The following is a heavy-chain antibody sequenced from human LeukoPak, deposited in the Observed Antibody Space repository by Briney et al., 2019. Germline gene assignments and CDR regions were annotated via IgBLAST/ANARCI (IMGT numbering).Heavy chain of an antibody. Sequence: SETLSLTCTVSGASIITTDYYWGWIRQPPGKGLEWIGTIFYSGTTFYNPSLKSRVTISVDKSKNQFSLKLSSVTAADTAVYYCARGSPGISYHWGQGTLVTVSS. D-gene: IGHD6-13*01. CDR1: GASIITTDYY. J-gene: IGHJ5*02. CDR2: IFYSGTT. V-gene: IGHV4-39*07. CDR3: ARGSPGISYH.